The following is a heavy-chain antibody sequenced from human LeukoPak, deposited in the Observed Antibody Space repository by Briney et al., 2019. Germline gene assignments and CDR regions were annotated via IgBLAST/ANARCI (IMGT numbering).Heavy chain of an antibody. V-gene: IGHV1-2*02. J-gene: IGHJ6*02. CDR2: INPNSGGT. Sequence: ASVKVSCKACVYTFTGYYMLWVRQAPGQGLEWMGWINPNSGGTNYAQKFQGRVTMTRDTSISTAYTELSRLRSDDTLVYYCASDVATLRYFNWLLYSGGMDVWRQGTTVTVSS. CDR1: VYTFTGYY. CDR3: ASDVATLRYFNWLLYSGGMDV. D-gene: IGHD3-9*01.